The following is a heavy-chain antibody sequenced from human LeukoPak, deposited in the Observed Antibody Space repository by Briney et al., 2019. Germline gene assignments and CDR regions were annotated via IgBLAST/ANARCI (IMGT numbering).Heavy chain of an antibody. CDR2: ISWNSGSI. CDR1: GFTFDDYA. J-gene: IGHJ4*02. V-gene: IGHV3-9*01. Sequence: GGSLRLSCAASGFTFDDYAMHWVRQAPGKGLEWVSGISWNSGSIGYADSVKGRFTISRDNSKNTLYLQMNSLRAEDTAVYYCAGGNSGFVDYWGQGTLVTVSS. CDR3: AGGNSGFVDY. D-gene: IGHD4-23*01.